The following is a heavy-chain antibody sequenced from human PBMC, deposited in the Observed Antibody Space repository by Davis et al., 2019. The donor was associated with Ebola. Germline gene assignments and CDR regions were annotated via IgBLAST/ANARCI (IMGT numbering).Heavy chain of an antibody. Sequence: SVKVSCKASGGTVYSYAINWVRQAPGQGLEWMGGIIPIFGTTNSAQEFQGRVTITADKSTSTAYMELDSLRPEDTAVYYCARAATTGTTAYYFDYWGQGTLVTVSS. CDR2: IIPIFGTT. D-gene: IGHD1-1*01. CDR1: GGTVYSYA. J-gene: IGHJ4*02. V-gene: IGHV1-69*06. CDR3: ARAATTGTTAYYFDY.